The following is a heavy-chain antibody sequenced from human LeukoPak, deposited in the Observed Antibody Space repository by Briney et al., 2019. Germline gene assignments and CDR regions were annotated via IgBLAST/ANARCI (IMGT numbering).Heavy chain of an antibody. CDR3: ARGGVGVYSSSRPAIYAFDI. D-gene: IGHD6-6*01. V-gene: IGHV1-8*01. CDR2: MNPNSGNT. Sequence: GASVKVSCKASGYTFTSYDINWVRQATGQGLEWMGWMNPNSGNTGYAQKFQGRVTITTDESTSTAYMELSSLRSEDTAVYYCARGGVGVYSSSRPAIYAFDIWGQGTMVTVSS. J-gene: IGHJ3*02. CDR1: GYTFTSYD.